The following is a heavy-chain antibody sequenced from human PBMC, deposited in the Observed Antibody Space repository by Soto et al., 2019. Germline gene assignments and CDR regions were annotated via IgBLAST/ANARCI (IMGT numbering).Heavy chain of an antibody. Sequence: QVQLVQSGAEVKKPGASVKVSCKASGYTFTSYGISWVRQAPGQGLEWMGWISAYNGNTNYAQKLQGRVTMTTDTPTCTDXMELRSLRSDDTAVYYCARVDDSSGYLIPPPDFQHWGQGTLVTVSS. D-gene: IGHD3-22*01. CDR1: GYTFTSYG. J-gene: IGHJ1*01. V-gene: IGHV1-18*01. CDR3: ARVDDSSGYLIPPPDFQH. CDR2: ISAYNGNT.